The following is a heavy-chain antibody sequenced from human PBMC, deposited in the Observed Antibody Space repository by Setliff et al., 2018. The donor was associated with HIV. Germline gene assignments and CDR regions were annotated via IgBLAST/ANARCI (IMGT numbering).Heavy chain of an antibody. CDR3: ARDMQDNNSFGPNSNLGY. J-gene: IGHJ4*02. CDR1: GYTFSNYA. CDR2: INTANANT. Sequence: ASVKVSCKSSGYTFSNYALHWVRQAPGQRLEWMGWINTANANTKYSQKFQGRVTITRDTSASTAYMELSSLRSEDTAVYFCARDMQDNNSFGPNSNLGYWGQGTQGTVS. D-gene: IGHD5-18*01. V-gene: IGHV1-3*04.